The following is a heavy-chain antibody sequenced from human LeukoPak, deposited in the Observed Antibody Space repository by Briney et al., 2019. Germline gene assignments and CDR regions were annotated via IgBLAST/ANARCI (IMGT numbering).Heavy chain of an antibody. J-gene: IGHJ4*02. CDR2: IDPIDSYT. CDR1: GYRFPSYW. CDR3: ARARVDTAMADFDY. D-gene: IGHD5-18*01. Sequence: GESLKISCKASGYRFPSYWITWVRQMPGKGLGWMGGIDPIDSYTTYSPSFQGHVTISADKSIATVYLQWSSLKALDTAMYYCARARVDTAMADFDYWGQGTLVTVSS. V-gene: IGHV5-10-1*01.